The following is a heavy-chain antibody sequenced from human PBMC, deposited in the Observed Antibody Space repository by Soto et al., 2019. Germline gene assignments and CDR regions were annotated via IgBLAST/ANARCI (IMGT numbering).Heavy chain of an antibody. CDR3: ARWRYCTNGVCYRDYYYGMDV. CDR2: ISAYNGNT. V-gene: IGHV1-18*04. D-gene: IGHD2-8*01. Sequence: QVQLVQSGAEVKKPGASVKVSCKSSGYTFTSYGISWVRQAPGQGLECMGWISAYNGNTNYAQKLQGRVTMTTDTSTSTAYMELRSLRSDDTAVYYCARWRYCTNGVCYRDYYYGMDVWGQGTTVTVSS. J-gene: IGHJ6*02. CDR1: GYTFTSYG.